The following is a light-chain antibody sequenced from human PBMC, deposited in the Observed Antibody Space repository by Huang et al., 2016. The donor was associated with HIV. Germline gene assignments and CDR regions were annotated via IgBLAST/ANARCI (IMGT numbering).Light chain of an antibody. CDR1: ERVSTN. CDR2: RAS. V-gene: IGKV3-15*01. CDR3: QQYDHWPPT. J-gene: IGKJ1*01. Sequence: ETVVPQSPAPLAGSPGETAPLPCRAKERVSTNVAWYQQKSGQPPRLLVSRASTRAAGVPARFSGSGSGTDFTLTITSLQSEDFAVYSCQQYDHWPPTFGQGTKLEIK.